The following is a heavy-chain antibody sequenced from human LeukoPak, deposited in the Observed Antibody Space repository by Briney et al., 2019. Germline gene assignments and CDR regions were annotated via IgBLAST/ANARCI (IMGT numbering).Heavy chain of an antibody. CDR3: ARVSYDFWSGPEYNWFDP. J-gene: IGHJ5*02. CDR2: IYSSGST. CDR1: GGAISSYY. D-gene: IGHD3-3*01. V-gene: IGHV4-4*07. Sequence: PSETLSLTCTVSGGAISSYYWSWIRQPAGKGLEWIGRIYSSGSTNYNPSLKSRVTISVDTSKNQFSLKLSSVTAADTAVYYCARVSYDFWSGPEYNWFDPWGQGTLVTVSS.